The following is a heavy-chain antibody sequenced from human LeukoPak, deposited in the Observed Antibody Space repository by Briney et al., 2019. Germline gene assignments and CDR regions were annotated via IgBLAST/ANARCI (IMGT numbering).Heavy chain of an antibody. V-gene: IGHV3-9*01. CDR3: ARDRLPVAGTWGYYYYYGMDV. D-gene: IGHD6-19*01. CDR2: ISWNSDNI. J-gene: IGHJ6*02. Sequence: SLRLSCAASGFDFDNYAMHWVRQAPGKGLEWVSGISWNSDNIAYADSVKGRFTISRDSAKNSLYLQMNSLRAEDTAVYYCARDRLPVAGTWGYYYYYGMDVWGQGTTVTVSS. CDR1: GFDFDNYA.